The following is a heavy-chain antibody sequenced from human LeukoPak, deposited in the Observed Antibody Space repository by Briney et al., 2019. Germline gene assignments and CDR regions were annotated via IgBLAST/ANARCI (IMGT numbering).Heavy chain of an antibody. V-gene: IGHV4-39*01. CDR3: ASSYYYDSSGYFDY. J-gene: IGHJ4*02. CDR2: IYYSGST. Sequence: PSETLSLTCTVSGGSISSSSYYWGWIRQPPGKGAEWIGSIYYSGSTYYNPSLKSRVTISVDTSKNQFSLKLSSVTAADTAVYYCASSYYYDSSGYFDYWGQGTLVTVSS. CDR1: GGSISSSSYY. D-gene: IGHD3-22*01.